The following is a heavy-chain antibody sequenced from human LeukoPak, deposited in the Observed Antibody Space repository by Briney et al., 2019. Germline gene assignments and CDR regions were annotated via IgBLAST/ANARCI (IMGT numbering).Heavy chain of an antibody. CDR2: IYYSGNT. J-gene: IGHJ4*02. CDR1: GGSISSYY. Sequence: PSETLSLTCTVSGGSISSYYWGWIRQPPGKGLEWIGSIYYSGNTYYNPSLKSRVTISVDTSKNQFSLKLSSVTAADTAVYYCAMLGYFDWKFDYWGQGTLVTVSS. D-gene: IGHD3-9*01. CDR3: AMLGYFDWKFDY. V-gene: IGHV4-39*01.